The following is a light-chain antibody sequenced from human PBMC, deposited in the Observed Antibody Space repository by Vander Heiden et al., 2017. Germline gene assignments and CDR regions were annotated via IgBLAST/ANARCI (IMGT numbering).Light chain of an antibody. Sequence: SYVLTQPASVSVAPGQTAKMTCGGKDIGHKSVHWYRQRPGQVPVLGSKEDSDRPSGIPDRFSGSNSGNKDKLIITGVEAGDEADDYGQVWDSRSDEYVFGGGTKMTVL. V-gene: IGLV3-21*02. J-gene: IGLJ2*01. CDR2: EDS. CDR3: QVWDSRSDEYV. CDR1: DIGHKS.